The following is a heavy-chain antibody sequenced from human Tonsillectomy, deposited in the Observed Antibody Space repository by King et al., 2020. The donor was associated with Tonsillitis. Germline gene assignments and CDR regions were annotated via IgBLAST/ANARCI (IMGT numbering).Heavy chain of an antibody. CDR3: ASLTRSPSRWFRYS. CDR1: GDLISSSSYF. CDR2: IDFSGST. V-gene: IGHV4-39*01. J-gene: IGHJ4*02. D-gene: IGHD2-15*01. Sequence: QLQESGPGLVRPSETLPLTCTVSGDLISSSSYFWGWIRQPPGKGLEWMASIDFSGSTHYNPSLMSRVIINVDKSNNQVSLKLYSVTAADTSVFFCASLTRSPSRWFRYSWGQGTLVIVSS.